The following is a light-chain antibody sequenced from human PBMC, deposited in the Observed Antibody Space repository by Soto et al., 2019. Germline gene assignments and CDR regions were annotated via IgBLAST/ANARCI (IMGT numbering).Light chain of an antibody. V-gene: IGLV3-21*02. CDR1: DIGSKS. Sequence: SYDLTQPPSVSVAPGQTARITCGGNDIGSKSVHWHQLKPGQAPVLVVYDDIDRPSGIPERFTGSNSGNTATLTISRVEAGDEADYYCQVWDSAVIFGGGTK. CDR2: DDI. CDR3: QVWDSAVI. J-gene: IGLJ2*01.